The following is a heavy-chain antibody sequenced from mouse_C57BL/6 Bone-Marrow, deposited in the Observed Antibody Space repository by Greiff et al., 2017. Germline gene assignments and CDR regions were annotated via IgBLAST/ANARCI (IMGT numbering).Heavy chain of an antibody. J-gene: IGHJ2*01. V-gene: IGHV1-80*01. CDR2: IYPGDGAT. CDR3: ARRCGKYFDY. Sequence: QVQLKQSGAELVKPGASVTLSCKASGYAFSSYWMNWVKQRPGKGLEWIGQIYPGDGATNYNGKVKGQATLTADKSSSTAYMQISSLTSEDSAIYFCARRCGKYFDYGGQGTTLTVSS. CDR1: GYAFSSYW.